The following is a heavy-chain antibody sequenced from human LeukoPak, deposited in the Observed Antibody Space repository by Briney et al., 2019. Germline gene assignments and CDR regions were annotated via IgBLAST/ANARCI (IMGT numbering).Heavy chain of an antibody. J-gene: IGHJ4*02. CDR3: AKSRTTGSASSDY. CDR2: FDPEDGET. Sequence: ASVRVSCKASGGTFSSYAISWVRQAPGKGLEWMGGFDPEDGETIYAQKFRGRVTMTRDTSTTTVYMEMSNLSSEDTAMYYCAKSRTTGSASSDYWGQGTLVTVSS. D-gene: IGHD2-8*02. CDR1: GGTFSSYA. V-gene: IGHV1-24*01.